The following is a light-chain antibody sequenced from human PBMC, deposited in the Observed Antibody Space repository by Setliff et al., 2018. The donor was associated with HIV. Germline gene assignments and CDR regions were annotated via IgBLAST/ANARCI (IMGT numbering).Light chain of an antibody. V-gene: IGLV2-23*02. J-gene: IGLJ1*01. CDR1: TSDIGSYNR. CDR3: CSYAGSNIFVV. CDR2: EVN. Sequence: QSALTQPPSVSGSPGQSIIISCTGTTSDIGSYNRVSWYQQRPGTAPKLIIYEVNKRPSGVSIRFSGSKSGTTASLAISGLQADDEADYYCCSYAGSNIFVVFGTGTKVTVL.